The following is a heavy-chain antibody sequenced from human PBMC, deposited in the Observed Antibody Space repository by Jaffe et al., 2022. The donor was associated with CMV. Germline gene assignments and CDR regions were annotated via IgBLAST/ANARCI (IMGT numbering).Heavy chain of an antibody. V-gene: IGHV3-11*01. CDR2: ISSSGSTI. CDR1: GFTFSDYY. CDR3: ARDGRDGYNVGDYYYYGMDV. D-gene: IGHD5-12*01. Sequence: QVQLVESGGGLVKPGGSLRLSCAASGFTFSDYYMSWIRQAPGKGLEWVSYISSSGSTIYYADSVKGRFTISRDNAKNSLYLQMNSLRAEDTAVYYCARDGRDGYNVGDYYYYGMDVWGQGTTVTVSS. J-gene: IGHJ6*02.